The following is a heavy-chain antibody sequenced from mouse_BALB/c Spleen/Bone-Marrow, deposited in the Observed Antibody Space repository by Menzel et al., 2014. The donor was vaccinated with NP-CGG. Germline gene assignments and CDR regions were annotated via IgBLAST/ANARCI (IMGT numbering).Heavy chain of an antibody. Sequence: VHLQHSGVELVRPGTSVKVSCKASGYAFTNYLIEWVKQRPGQGLEWIGVINPGSGGTNYNEKFKGKATPTADKSSSTAYMQLSSLTSDDSAVYFCARELGRWYFDVWGAGTTVTVSS. J-gene: IGHJ1*01. CDR1: GYAFTNYL. V-gene: IGHV1-54*01. CDR2: INPGSGGT. D-gene: IGHD4-1*01. CDR3: ARELGRWYFDV.